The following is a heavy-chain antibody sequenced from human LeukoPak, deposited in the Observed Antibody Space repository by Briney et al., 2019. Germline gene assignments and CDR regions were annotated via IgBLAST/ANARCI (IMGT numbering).Heavy chain of an antibody. Sequence: PGGPLRLSCAASGFTFSDYYMSWVRQTPGQGLEYVSYISRDSSYTNYADSVKGRFTISRDDAKNSLYLQMNSLRAEDTAVYYCARDDSGDYGMDVWGQGTTVTVSS. J-gene: IGHJ6*02. D-gene: IGHD4-17*01. CDR1: GFTFSDYY. V-gene: IGHV3-11*05. CDR3: ARDDSGDYGMDV. CDR2: ISRDSSYT.